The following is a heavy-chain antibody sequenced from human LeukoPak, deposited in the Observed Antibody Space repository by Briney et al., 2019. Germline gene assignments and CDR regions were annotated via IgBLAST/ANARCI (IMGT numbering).Heavy chain of an antibody. D-gene: IGHD6-13*01. V-gene: IGHV4-59*01. CDR2: IYYSGST. J-gene: IGHJ4*02. CDR3: ARIKYSSSWYPFDY. CDR1: GGSISSYY. Sequence: PSETLSLTCTVSGGSISSYYWSWIRQPPGKGLEWIGYIYYSGSTNYNTSLKSRVTISVDTSKNQFSLKLSSVTAADTAVYYCARIKYSSSWYPFDYWGQGTLVTVSS.